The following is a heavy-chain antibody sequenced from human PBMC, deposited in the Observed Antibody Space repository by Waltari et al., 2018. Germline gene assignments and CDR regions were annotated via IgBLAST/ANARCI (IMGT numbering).Heavy chain of an antibody. Sequence: EVQLVESGGGWIQPGGSLRLSCAVSGFTVSNNYMSGVRQAPGKGLEWVSVIYSGGSTYYADSVKGRFTISRDSSENTVYLQMSSLRAEDTALYYCARLDFWTGSYYWGQGTLVTVSS. CDR2: IYSGGST. CDR1: GFTVSNNY. J-gene: IGHJ4*02. D-gene: IGHD3-3*01. V-gene: IGHV3-53*01. CDR3: ARLDFWTGSYY.